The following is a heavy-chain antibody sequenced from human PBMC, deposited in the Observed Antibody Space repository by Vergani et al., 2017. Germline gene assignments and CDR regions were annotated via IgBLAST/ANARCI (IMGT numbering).Heavy chain of an antibody. CDR3: AREVAAAGSIDY. V-gene: IGHV4-31*03. Sequence: QVQLQESGPGLVKPSQTLSLTCTVSGGSISSGGYYWSWIRQHPGKGLEWIGYIYYSGSTYYNPSLKSRVTISVDTSKNQVSLKLSSVTAADTAVYYCAREVAAAGSIDYWGQGTLVTVSS. CDR2: IYYSGST. J-gene: IGHJ4*02. D-gene: IGHD6-13*01. CDR1: GGSISSGGYY.